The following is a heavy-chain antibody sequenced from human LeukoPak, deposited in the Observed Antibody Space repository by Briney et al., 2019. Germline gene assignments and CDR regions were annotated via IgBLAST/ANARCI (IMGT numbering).Heavy chain of an antibody. CDR2: ISYDGSNK. Sequence: GGSLRLSCAASGFSFSNYSMHWVRQTPGKGLEWVAVISYDGSNKYYADSAKGRFTISRDNSKNMLYLQMNSLRVEDTAVYYCARESAVTMADYGMDVWAKGPRSPSP. D-gene: IGHD4-17*01. CDR1: GFSFSNYS. CDR3: ARESAVTMADYGMDV. V-gene: IGHV3-30*03. J-gene: IGHJ6*02.